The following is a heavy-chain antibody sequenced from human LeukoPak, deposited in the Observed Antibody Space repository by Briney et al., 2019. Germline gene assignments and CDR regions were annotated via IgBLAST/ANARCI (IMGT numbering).Heavy chain of an antibody. Sequence: PSETLSLTCTVSGGSINSSTYFWGWIRQPPGKGLEWIASVFYNGTTYYDPSLKSRVTISVDTSKNQFSLKLSSVTAADTAVYFCARLTRRGSGSGSCYSYWGQGTLVTVSS. D-gene: IGHD3-10*01. CDR1: GGSINSSTYF. CDR2: VFYNGTT. J-gene: IGHJ4*02. CDR3: ARLTRRGSGSGSCYSY. V-gene: IGHV4-39*01.